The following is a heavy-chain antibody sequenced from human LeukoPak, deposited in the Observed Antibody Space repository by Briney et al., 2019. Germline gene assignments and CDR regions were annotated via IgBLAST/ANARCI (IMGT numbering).Heavy chain of an antibody. Sequence: KPSETLSLTCAVYGGSFSGYYWSWVRQPPGKGLEWIGEINHSGSTNYNPSLKSRVTISVDTSKNQFSLKLSSVTAADTAVYYCARHRRRRWLQSGAFDIWGQGTMVTVSS. CDR1: GGSFSGYY. J-gene: IGHJ3*02. CDR3: ARHRRRRWLQSGAFDI. V-gene: IGHV4-34*01. D-gene: IGHD5-24*01. CDR2: INHSGST.